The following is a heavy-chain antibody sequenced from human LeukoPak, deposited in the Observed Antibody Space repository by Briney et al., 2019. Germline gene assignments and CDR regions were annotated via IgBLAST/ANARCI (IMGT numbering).Heavy chain of an antibody. CDR3: AKVINSGYYYYFDF. J-gene: IGHJ4*02. D-gene: IGHD3-3*01. V-gene: IGHV3-23*01. Sequence: GGSLRLSCAASGFTVSSNYMSWVGQPPGKGREWVSAISHSSSGTYYVDSVKGRFTISRDNSKNTLFMQMNSLRAEDTAVYFCAKVINSGYYYYFDFWGQGTLVTVSS. CDR2: ISHSSSGT. CDR1: GFTVSSNY.